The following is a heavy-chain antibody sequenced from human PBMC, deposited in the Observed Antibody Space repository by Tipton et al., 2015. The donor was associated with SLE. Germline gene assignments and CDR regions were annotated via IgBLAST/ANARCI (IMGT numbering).Heavy chain of an antibody. D-gene: IGHD6-13*01. CDR1: GGSISSSSYY. CDR2: IYYSGST. CDR3: ARGDSEQLNFDY. V-gene: IGHV4-61*05. J-gene: IGHJ4*02. Sequence: TLSLTCTVSGGSISSSSYYWGWIRQPPGKGLEWIGYIYYSGSTNYNPSLKSRVTISVDTSKNQFSLKLSSVTAADTAVYYCARGDSEQLNFDYWGQGTLVTVSS.